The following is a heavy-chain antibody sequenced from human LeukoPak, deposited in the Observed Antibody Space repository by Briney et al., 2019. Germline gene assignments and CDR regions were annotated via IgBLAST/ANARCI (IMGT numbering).Heavy chain of an antibody. CDR2: IRNDGSIE. Sequence: GGSLRLSCAASGFTFSRYGMHWVRQAPGKWLEWVAFIRNDGSIEYYADSAKGRFTISRDNSKNTLYVQMNSLRAEDTAVYYCAKGGSVVIPGLFDYWGQGILVTVSS. V-gene: IGHV3-30*02. CDR3: AKGGSVVIPGLFDY. D-gene: IGHD3-22*01. CDR1: GFTFSRYG. J-gene: IGHJ4*02.